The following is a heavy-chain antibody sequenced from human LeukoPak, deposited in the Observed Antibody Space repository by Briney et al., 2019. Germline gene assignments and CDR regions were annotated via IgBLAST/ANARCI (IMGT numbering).Heavy chain of an antibody. V-gene: IGHV3-49*04. J-gene: IGHJ3*01. CDR2: IRSKSHGGTP. CDR1: GFIFADYP. CDR3: TRHPRGPAAWGSPTSSDDVSDV. D-gene: IGHD6-6*01. Sequence: PGGSLRLSCSASGFIFADYPMTWVRQAPGKGLEWVGFIRSKSHGGTPEYAASVRGRFTISRDDSESIAYLQMDSLKTEDTAVYYCTRHPRGPAAWGSPTSSDDVSDVWGQGTMVTVSS.